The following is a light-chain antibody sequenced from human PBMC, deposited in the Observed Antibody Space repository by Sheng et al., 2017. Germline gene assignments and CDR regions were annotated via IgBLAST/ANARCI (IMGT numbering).Light chain of an antibody. V-gene: IGLV2-8*01. Sequence: QSALTQPPSASGSPGQSVTISCTGTTSDVGAYDYVSWYQQHPGKAPKLMIYEVSKRPSGVPDRFSGSKSGNTASLTVSGLQAEDEADYYCSSYAGSNTEVFGGGTKLTVL. CDR2: EVS. CDR1: TSDVGAYDY. CDR3: SSYAGSNTEV. J-gene: IGLJ2*01.